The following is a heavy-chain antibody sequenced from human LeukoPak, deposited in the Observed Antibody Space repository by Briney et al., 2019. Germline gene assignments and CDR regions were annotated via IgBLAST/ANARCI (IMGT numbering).Heavy chain of an antibody. V-gene: IGHV3-21*01. CDR3: AREIQYYDFWSGYYLFDP. J-gene: IGHJ5*02. CDR2: ISSSSSYI. D-gene: IGHD3-3*01. CDR1: GFTLSSYS. Sequence: KPGGSLRLSCAASGFTLSSYSMNWVRQAPGKGLEWVSSISSSSSYIYYADSVKGRFTISRDNAKNSLYLQMNGLRAEDTAVYYCAREIQYYDFWSGYYLFDPWGQGTLVTVSS.